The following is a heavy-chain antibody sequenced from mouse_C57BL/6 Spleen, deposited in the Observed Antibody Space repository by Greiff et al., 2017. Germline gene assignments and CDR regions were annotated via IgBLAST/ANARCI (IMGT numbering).Heavy chain of an antibody. CDR3: TDYDGSSFDY. CDR2: IDPETGGT. J-gene: IGHJ2*01. CDR1: GYTFTDYE. V-gene: IGHV1-15*01. D-gene: IGHD1-1*01. Sequence: QVQLKQSGAELVRPGASVTLSCKASGYTFTDYEMHWVKQTPVHGLEWIGAIDPETGGTAYNQKFKGKAILTADKSSSTAYMELRSLTSEDSAVYYCTDYDGSSFDYWGQGTTLTVSS.